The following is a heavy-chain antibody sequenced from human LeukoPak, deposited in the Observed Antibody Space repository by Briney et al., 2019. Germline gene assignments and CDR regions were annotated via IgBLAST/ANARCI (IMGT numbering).Heavy chain of an antibody. CDR3: ARDNSYGDITWWFDP. CDR1: GYTFTSYY. D-gene: IGHD5-18*01. Sequence: ASVKVSCKASGYTFTSYYIHWVRQAPGQGLEWMGIINPSGGSSSYAQKFQGRVTMTRDTSTSTAYMELSSLRSEDTAVYYCARDNSYGDITWWFDPWGQGTLVTVSS. CDR2: INPSGGSS. J-gene: IGHJ5*02. V-gene: IGHV1-46*01.